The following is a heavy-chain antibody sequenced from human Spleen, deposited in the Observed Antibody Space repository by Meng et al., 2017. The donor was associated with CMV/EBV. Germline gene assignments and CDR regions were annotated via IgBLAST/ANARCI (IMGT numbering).Heavy chain of an antibody. CDR3: AKDAARQYYDSSGYYFDY. Sequence: GESLKISCAASGFTFSSYEMNWVRQVPGKGLEWVSYISSSGSPIYYADSVKGRFTISRDNAKNSLYLQMNSLRVEDTAVYFCAKDAARQYYDSSGYYFDYWGLGTLVTVSS. J-gene: IGHJ4*02. V-gene: IGHV3-48*03. CDR2: ISSSGSPI. D-gene: IGHD3-22*01. CDR1: GFTFSSYE.